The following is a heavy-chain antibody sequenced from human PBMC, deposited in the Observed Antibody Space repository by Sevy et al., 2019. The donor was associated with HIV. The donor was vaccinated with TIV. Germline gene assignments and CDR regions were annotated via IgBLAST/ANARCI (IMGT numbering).Heavy chain of an antibody. CDR3: ARNNAGGNPWVH. CDR1: GFTFNTYW. CDR2: INLDGSEK. J-gene: IGHJ4*02. V-gene: IGHV3-7*01. Sequence: GGSLRLSCAASGFTFNTYWMSWVRQSPEKGLEWVANINLDGSEKFYGDSVKGRFPVSRDNTKNLLFLQMNSLRGEDTAMYFCARNNAGGNPWVHWGQGTLVTVSS. D-gene: IGHD1-1*01.